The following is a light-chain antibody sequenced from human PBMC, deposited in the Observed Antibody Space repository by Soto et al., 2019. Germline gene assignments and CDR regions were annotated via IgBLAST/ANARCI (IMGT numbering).Light chain of an antibody. J-gene: IGKJ1*01. CDR2: DAS. CDR1: QTISNW. Sequence: DIKMTQSPSTLSASVGDRVTISCRASQTISNWLAWYQQKPGKAPKLLIYDASSLESGVPSRFSGSGSGTEFTLTLSSLQTEEFATYYCQKYNRFWTFGQGTKVEIK. CDR3: QKYNRFWT. V-gene: IGKV1-5*01.